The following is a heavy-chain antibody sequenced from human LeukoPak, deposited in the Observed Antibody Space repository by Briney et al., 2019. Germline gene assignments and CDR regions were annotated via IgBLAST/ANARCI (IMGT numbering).Heavy chain of an antibody. CDR2: ISYDGSNK. Sequence: GGSLRLSCAASGFTFSSYGIHWVRQAPGKGLEWVAVISYDGSNKYYADSVKGRFTISRDNSKNTLYLQMNSLRAEDTAVYYRARDPSISSGWFKGNYFDYWGQGTLVTVSS. V-gene: IGHV3-30*03. CDR1: GFTFSSYG. CDR3: ARDPSISSGWFKGNYFDY. D-gene: IGHD6-19*01. J-gene: IGHJ4*02.